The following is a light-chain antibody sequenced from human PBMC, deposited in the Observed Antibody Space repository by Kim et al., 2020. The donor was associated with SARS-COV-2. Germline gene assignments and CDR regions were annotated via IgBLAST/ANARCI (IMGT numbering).Light chain of an antibody. J-gene: IGLJ3*02. CDR2: GGN. Sequence: VAQTCRIKSQGDSRRRYSTSWYQQKAGQAPVLFQYGGNDRPSGIPDRFSGANSGTTASLTITGAQAEDEADYHCHCRDSSDNQLFGAGTQLTVL. CDR3: HCRDSSDNQL. CDR1: SRRRYS. V-gene: IGLV3-19*01.